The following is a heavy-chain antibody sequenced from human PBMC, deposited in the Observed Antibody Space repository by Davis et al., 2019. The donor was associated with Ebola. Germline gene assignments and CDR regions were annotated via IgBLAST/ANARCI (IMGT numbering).Heavy chain of an antibody. CDR3: AKDPGGHTGESDY. D-gene: IGHD2-8*02. J-gene: IGHJ4*02. CDR1: GLTFSRYG. CDR2: IWFDGRNA. Sequence: GESLKISCVASGLTFSRYGMHWVRQTPGKGLEWVAFIWFDGRNAHYIDSVKGRFTITRDNSKNTLYLQMNSLRPEDTAMYYCAKDPGGHTGESDYWGQGTLVIVSS. V-gene: IGHV3-30*02.